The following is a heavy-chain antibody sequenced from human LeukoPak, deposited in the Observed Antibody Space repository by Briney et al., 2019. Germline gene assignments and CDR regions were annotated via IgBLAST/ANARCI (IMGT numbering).Heavy chain of an antibody. CDR2: MNPNTGAT. J-gene: IGHJ4*02. Sequence: ASVKVSCKPSGYTYISHEINCGRRAPGQGLEWMGWMNPNTGATGYAQKFRDRATMSTNTSMSKAYLDLDRLTSDCTTVYSCVRDLLVPPDFWGQGTLVSVSS. CDR1: GYTYISHE. V-gene: IGHV1-8*01. CDR3: VRDLLVPPDF.